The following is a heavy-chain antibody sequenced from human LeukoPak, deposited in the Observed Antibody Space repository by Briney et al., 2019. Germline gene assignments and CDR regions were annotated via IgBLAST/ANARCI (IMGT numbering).Heavy chain of an antibody. CDR3: ARQRSVGYDSSIFDY. Sequence: SYTQSLTCTVSGGSISSYYWRWIRQPPGRGLEWIGCIYYSGGSNYNTSLKSRVTISVDTSKNQFSLKLSSVTAADTAVDCCARQRSVGYDSSIFDYWGQGTLVTVSS. D-gene: IGHD3-22*01. V-gene: IGHV4-59*08. CDR2: IYYSGGS. CDR1: GGSISSYY. J-gene: IGHJ4*02.